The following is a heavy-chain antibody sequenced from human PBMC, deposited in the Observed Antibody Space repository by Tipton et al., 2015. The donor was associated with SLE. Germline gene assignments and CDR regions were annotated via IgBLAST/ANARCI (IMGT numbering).Heavy chain of an antibody. J-gene: IGHJ5*02. CDR1: GGSISSYY. Sequence: TLSLTCTVSGGSISSYYWSWIRQPPGKGLEWIGYIYYSGSTNYNPSLKSRVTMSVDTSKNQFSLKLSSATAADTAVYYCARVELGTAFDPWGQGTLVTVSS. CDR3: ARVELGTAFDP. V-gene: IGHV4-59*12. D-gene: IGHD7-27*01. CDR2: IYYSGST.